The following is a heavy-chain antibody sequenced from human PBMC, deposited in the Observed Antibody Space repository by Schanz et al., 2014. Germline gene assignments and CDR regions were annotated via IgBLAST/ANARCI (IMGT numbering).Heavy chain of an antibody. Sequence: QVQLVQSGAEVKEPGASVKVSCKASAYTFTGYYLHWVRQAPGQGLEWMGWISPNGATRYAQNFQDKGTMTRDTSNSTAYIEVTSLRIDDTALYYCARDWSAGSKKAFEIWGPGTMVTVSS. V-gene: IGHV1-2*02. D-gene: IGHD6-19*01. CDR3: ARDWSAGSKKAFEI. J-gene: IGHJ3*02. CDR1: AYTFTGYY. CDR2: ISPNGAT.